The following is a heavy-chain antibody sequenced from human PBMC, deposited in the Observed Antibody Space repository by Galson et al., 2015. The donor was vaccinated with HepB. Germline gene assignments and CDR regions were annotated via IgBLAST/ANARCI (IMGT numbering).Heavy chain of an antibody. V-gene: IGHV3-30-3*01. J-gene: IGHJ4*02. CDR3: AGPLYYGDYVFDY. D-gene: IGHD4-17*01. CDR1: GFTFSSSA. Sequence: SLRLSCAASGFTFSSSAMHWVRQAPGKGLEWVAVISYDGYNKYYADSVKGRFTISRDNFKNTLYLQMNSLRADDTAVYYCAGPLYYGDYVFDYWGQGTLVTVSS. CDR2: ISYDGYNK.